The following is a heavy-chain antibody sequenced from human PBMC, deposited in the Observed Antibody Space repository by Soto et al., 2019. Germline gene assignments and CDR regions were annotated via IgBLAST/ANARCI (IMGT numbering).Heavy chain of an antibody. V-gene: IGHV3-30-3*01. CDR1: GFTFSSYA. CDR2: ISYDGSNK. CDR3: ARGDYHDTSGPFSDAFDV. D-gene: IGHD3-22*01. Sequence: GGSLRLSCAASGFTFSSYAMHWVRQAPGKGLEWVAVISYDGSNKYYADSVKGRLTISRDNSKNTLYLQMNSLRAEDTAVYYCARGDYHDTSGPFSDAFDVWGQGTMVTVSS. J-gene: IGHJ3*01.